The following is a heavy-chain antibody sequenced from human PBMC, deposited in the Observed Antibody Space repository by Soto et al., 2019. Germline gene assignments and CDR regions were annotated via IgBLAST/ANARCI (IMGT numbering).Heavy chain of an antibody. D-gene: IGHD1-20*01. J-gene: IGHJ4*02. CDR1: GFTFSIHA. Sequence: GGSLRLSCAASGFTFSIHAMTWVRQAPGKGLEWVSTTGGSGRTTYYADSVKGRFTVSRDNSKNTLDLQMSSLRAEDTAVYYCATVHNTSRSFDYWGQGTLVTDSS. CDR3: ATVHNTSRSFDY. CDR2: TGGSGRTT. V-gene: IGHV3-23*01.